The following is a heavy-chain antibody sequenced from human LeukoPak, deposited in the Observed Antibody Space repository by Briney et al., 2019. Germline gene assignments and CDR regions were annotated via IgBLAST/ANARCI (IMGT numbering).Heavy chain of an antibody. CDR2: ISFDGSNE. J-gene: IGHJ4*02. V-gene: IGHV3-30*18. CDR3: AKDDSSSWLFDY. D-gene: IGHD6-13*01. Sequence: GSLRLSCAASGFTFRSYGMHWVRQAPGKGLEWVALISFDGSNENYADSVKGRFTISRDNSKNMLYLQMNSLRAEDTAVYYCAKDDSSSWLFDYWGQGTLVTVSS. CDR1: GFTFRSYG.